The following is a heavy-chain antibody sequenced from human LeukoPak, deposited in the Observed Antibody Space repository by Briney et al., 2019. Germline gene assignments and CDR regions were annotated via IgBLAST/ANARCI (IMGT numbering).Heavy chain of an antibody. Sequence: RASVKVSCKASGYTFTNYYMHWVRQAPGQGLEWMGIINPSGGSTSYAQKFQGRVTMTRDMSTSTVYMELSSLRSEDTAVYYCAREGYSYGRTFDYWGQGTLVTVSS. D-gene: IGHD5-18*01. CDR1: GYTFTNYY. CDR2: INPSGGST. CDR3: AREGYSYGRTFDY. J-gene: IGHJ4*02. V-gene: IGHV1-46*01.